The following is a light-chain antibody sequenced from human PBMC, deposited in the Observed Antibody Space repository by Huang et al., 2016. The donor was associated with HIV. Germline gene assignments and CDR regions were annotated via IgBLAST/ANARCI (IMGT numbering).Light chain of an antibody. CDR3: LQYINWPRT. Sequence: EMVMTQSPDTLSVSPGESVTLSCRASQGSSNNLAWYQHKPGQAPRLLIHGASTRAAGIPARFSGRGSEIAFSLTINSLQAEDSAVYYCLQYINWPRTFGQGTKLEIK. CDR2: GAS. V-gene: IGKV3-15*01. CDR1: QGSSNN. J-gene: IGKJ2*01.